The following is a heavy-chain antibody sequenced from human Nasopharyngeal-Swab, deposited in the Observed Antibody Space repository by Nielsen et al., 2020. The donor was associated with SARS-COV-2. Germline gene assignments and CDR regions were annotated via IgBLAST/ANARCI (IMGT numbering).Heavy chain of an antibody. CDR3: ARDEGKGRYYGSGSPTLDY. CDR2: ISSSSSYI. J-gene: IGHJ4*02. V-gene: IGHV3-21*01. Sequence: VRQAPGKGLEWVSSISSSSSYIYYADSVKGRFTICRDNAKNSLYLQMNSLRAEDTAVYYCARDEGKGRYYGSGSPTLDYWGQGTLVTVSS. D-gene: IGHD3-10*01.